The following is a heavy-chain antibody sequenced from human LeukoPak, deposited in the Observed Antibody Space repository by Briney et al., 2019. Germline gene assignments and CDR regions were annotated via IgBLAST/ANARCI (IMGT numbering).Heavy chain of an antibody. CDR1: GGTFSSYA. CDR3: ASGYCSGGSCYLFVY. J-gene: IGHJ4*02. Sequence: SVKVSCKASGGTFSSYAISWVRQAPGQGLEWMGRIIPILGIANYAQKFQGRVTITADKSTSTAYMELSSLRSEDTAVYYCASGYCSGGSCYLFVYWGQGTLVTVSS. D-gene: IGHD2-15*01. V-gene: IGHV1-69*04. CDR2: IIPILGIA.